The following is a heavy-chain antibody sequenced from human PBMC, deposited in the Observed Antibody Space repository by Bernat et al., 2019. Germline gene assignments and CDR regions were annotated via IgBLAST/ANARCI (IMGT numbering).Heavy chain of an antibody. J-gene: IGHJ4*02. D-gene: IGHD6-19*01. CDR1: GFNFNNAW. CDR2: IKSKADDGTT. Sequence: EVQLVESGGGLVKPGESLRLSCAASGFNFNNAWMNWVRQAPGKGPEWVGRIKSKADDGTTDYAAPVKGRFTISRDNSKNTLYLQMNSLRAEDTAVYYCAKGSVAPTPFSFSRKYYFDYWGQGTLVTVSS. V-gene: IGHV3-15*07. CDR3: AKGSVAPTPFSFSRKYYFDY.